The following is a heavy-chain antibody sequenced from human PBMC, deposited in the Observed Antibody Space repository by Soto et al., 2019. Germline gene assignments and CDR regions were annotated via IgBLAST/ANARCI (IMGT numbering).Heavy chain of an antibody. D-gene: IGHD3-16*02. Sequence: QVQLQESGPGLVKPSQTLSLTCTVSGGSISSGGYYWTWIRQHPGKGLEWIGDIYNSRSAYYNPSIKRRITISVDTSKSEFSLDRSSVTAADTAVYYSARDSMTTSGGLTVDYYNDMGGWGKGTTVTVSS. J-gene: IGHJ6*03. CDR3: ARDSMTTSGGLTVDYYNDMGG. CDR1: GGSISSGGYY. V-gene: IGHV4-31*03. CDR2: IYNSRSA.